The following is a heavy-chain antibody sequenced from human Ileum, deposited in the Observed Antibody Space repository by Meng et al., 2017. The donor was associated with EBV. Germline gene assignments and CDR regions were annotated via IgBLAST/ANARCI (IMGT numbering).Heavy chain of an antibody. CDR2: ICYTDYT. D-gene: IGHD4-17*01. J-gene: IGHJ4*02. V-gene: IGHV4-39*01. CDR3: AMGPDYAKTGY. Sequence: QLLLQGSGPGLVKPSETLSLTCSVVGGSISSSNYCWGWIRQPPGKGLEWIQSICYTDYTYYNPSLKSRVTISADKSKNQFSLRLNSLTAADTAVYYCAMGPDYAKTGYWGQGTLVTVSS. CDR1: GGSISSSNYC.